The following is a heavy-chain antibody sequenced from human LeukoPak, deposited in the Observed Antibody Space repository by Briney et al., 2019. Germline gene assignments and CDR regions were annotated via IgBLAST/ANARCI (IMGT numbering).Heavy chain of an antibody. V-gene: IGHV4-39*01. J-gene: IGHJ4*02. D-gene: IGHD5-18*01. CDR2: IYYTGVT. CDR3: ARQGDGGYSYGNFDS. CDR1: GGSISSRAYY. Sequence: SETLSLTCTVSGGSISSRAYYWGWIRQPPGKGLEWIGSIYYTGVTYSSPSLKSRLTISLDTSENHFSLKLSSVTAADTAVYYCARQGDGGYSYGNFDSWGQGTLVAVSS.